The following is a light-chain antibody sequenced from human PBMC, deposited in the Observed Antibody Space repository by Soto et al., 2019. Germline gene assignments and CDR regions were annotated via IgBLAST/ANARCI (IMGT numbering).Light chain of an antibody. CDR2: EVS. V-gene: IGLV2-23*02. CDR3: YSYAGSSTYV. CDR1: SSDVGTYNL. J-gene: IGLJ1*01. Sequence: QSVLTQPASVSGSPGQSITISCTGTSSDVGTYNLVSWYQQHPGKAPKLMIYEVSKRPSGVSNRFSGSKSGNTASLTISWLQAEDEADYYCYSYAGSSTYVFGTGTQLTVL.